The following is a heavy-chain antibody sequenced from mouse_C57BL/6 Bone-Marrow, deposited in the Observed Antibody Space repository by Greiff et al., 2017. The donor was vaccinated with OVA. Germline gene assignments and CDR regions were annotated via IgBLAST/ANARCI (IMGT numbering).Heavy chain of an antibody. V-gene: IGHV1-81*01. J-gene: IGHJ3*01. CDR2: IYPRSGNT. Sequence: QVQLQQSGAELARPGASVKLSCKASGYTFTSYGISWVKQRTGQGLEWIGEIYPRSGNTYYNEKFKGKATLTADKSSSTAYMELRSLTSEDSAVYFCARSYCGYDGAWFAYWGQGTLVTVSA. D-gene: IGHD2-2*01. CDR3: ARSYCGYDGAWFAY. CDR1: GYTFTSYG.